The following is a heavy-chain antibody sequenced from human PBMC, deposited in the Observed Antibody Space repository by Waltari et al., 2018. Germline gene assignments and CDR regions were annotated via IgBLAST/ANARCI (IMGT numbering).Heavy chain of an antibody. CDR2: IRYDGSNK. D-gene: IGHD5-12*01. J-gene: IGHJ6*02. CDR3: AKDRQDGYHHDYYYGMDV. CDR1: GFTFSSAG. V-gene: IGHV3-30*02. Sequence: QVQLVESGGGVVQPGGSLRLSCAASGFTFSSAGMNWVRQAPGTGLEWVAFIRYDGSNKYYADSVKGRFTISRDNSKNTLYLQMNSLRAEDTAVYYCAKDRQDGYHHDYYYGMDVWGQGTTVTVSS.